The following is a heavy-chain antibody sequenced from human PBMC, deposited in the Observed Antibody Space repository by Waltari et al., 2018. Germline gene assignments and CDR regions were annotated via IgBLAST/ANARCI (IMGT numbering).Heavy chain of an antibody. CDR1: GGTFSNYV. Sequence: QVQLVQSGAEVKKPGSSVKVSCRASGGTFSNYVISWVRQAPGQGLEWVGGISLVLRVSNYAQKFQGRVTITADESTSTVYMELSSLRSEDTAVYYCARGPPTMIVVARFDYWGQGTLVTVSS. J-gene: IGHJ4*02. CDR3: ARGPPTMIVVARFDY. D-gene: IGHD3-22*01. V-gene: IGHV1-69*04. CDR2: ISLVLRVS.